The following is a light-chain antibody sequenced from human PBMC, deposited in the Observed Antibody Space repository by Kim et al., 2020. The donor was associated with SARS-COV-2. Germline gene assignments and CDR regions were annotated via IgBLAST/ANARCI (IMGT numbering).Light chain of an antibody. Sequence: DNQMTQSPLFLSASVGDRVTMTCRASQGIRNDVGWYQQRPGRAPKRLMYAASSLESGAPSRFSGSGYGTEFTLTISSLQPEDSATYYCLQHESYPRTFGQGTKVDIK. CDR1: QGIRND. V-gene: IGKV1-17*01. CDR2: AAS. CDR3: LQHESYPRT. J-gene: IGKJ1*01.